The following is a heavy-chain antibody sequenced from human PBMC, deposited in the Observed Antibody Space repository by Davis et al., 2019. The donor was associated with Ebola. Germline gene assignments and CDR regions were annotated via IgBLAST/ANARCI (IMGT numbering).Heavy chain of an antibody. CDR3: ARLPGYCTNGVCYTGEIDY. CDR1: GGSISSSSYY. CDR2: IYYSGST. D-gene: IGHD2-8*01. J-gene: IGHJ4*02. Sequence: GSLRLSCTVSGGSISSSSYYWGWIRQPPGKGLEWIGSIYYSGSTYYNPSLQSRVTISVDTSKNQFSLKLSPVTAAETAVYYCARLPGYCTNGVCYTGEIDYWGQGTLVTVSS. V-gene: IGHV4-39*01.